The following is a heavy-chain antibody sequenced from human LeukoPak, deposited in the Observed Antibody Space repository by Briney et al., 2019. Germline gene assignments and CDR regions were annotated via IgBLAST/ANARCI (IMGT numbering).Heavy chain of an antibody. Sequence: PGGSLRLSCAASGFTFRSYNMNWVRQAPGKRPEWVSSISSSSSYIYYADSVKGRFTISRDNSKNTLYLQMNSLRAEDTAVYYCAKALNGSYYVWGQGTLVTVSS. CDR1: GFTFRSYN. J-gene: IGHJ4*02. CDR3: AKALNGSYYV. CDR2: ISSSSSYI. D-gene: IGHD1-26*01. V-gene: IGHV3-21*04.